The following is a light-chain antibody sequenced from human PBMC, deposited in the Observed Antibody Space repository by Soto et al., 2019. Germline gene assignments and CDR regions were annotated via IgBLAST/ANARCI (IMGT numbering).Light chain of an antibody. CDR1: QDIYNY. Sequence: DTQVTQSPTSLSASVGDRVTITCRASQDIYNYLAWFQQKPGKVPKLLIYGASTLQPGVPSRFSGSGSGTDFTHTISSLQPEDIATYYCQKYNSAPLTFGGGTKVEIK. CDR3: QKYNSAPLT. V-gene: IGKV1-27*01. J-gene: IGKJ4*01. CDR2: GAS.